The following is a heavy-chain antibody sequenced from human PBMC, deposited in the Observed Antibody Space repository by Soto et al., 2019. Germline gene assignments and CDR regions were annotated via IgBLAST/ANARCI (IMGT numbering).Heavy chain of an antibody. CDR1: GFSLSTSRVG. V-gene: IGHV2-5*02. Sequence: QITLKESGPPLVKPTQTLTLTCTFSGFSLSTSRVGVGWIRQPPGKALEWLAVIYWDDAKTYRPSLKSRRTITKATSKNQVALTLTNMAPVDTATYYCARAFGGRSLYWGQGTLVTVSS. CDR3: ARAFGGRSLY. J-gene: IGHJ4*02. CDR2: IYWDDAK. D-gene: IGHD1-26*01.